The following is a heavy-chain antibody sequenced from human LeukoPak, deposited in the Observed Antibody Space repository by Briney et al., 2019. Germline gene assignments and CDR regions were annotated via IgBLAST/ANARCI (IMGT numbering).Heavy chain of an antibody. CDR3: ARLHSSGCLDY. CDR1: GGSISSYY. J-gene: IGHJ4*02. CDR2: IYTSGRT. V-gene: IGHV4-4*09. Sequence: SETLSLTCTVSGGSISSYYWSWIRQPPGKGLEWIGYIYTSGRTNYNPSLKSRVTISVDTSKNQFFLKLSSVTAADTAVYYCARLHSSGCLDYWGQGTLVTVSS. D-gene: IGHD6-19*01.